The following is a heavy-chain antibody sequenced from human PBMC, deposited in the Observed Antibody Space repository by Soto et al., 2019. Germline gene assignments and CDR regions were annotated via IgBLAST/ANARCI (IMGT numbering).Heavy chain of an antibody. CDR1: GGSISSSNW. J-gene: IGHJ5*02. CDR3: ARVWTTVTNWFDP. V-gene: IGHV4-4*02. Sequence: QVQLQESVPGLVKHSGTLSLTYAVSGGSISSSNWWSWVRHPPGKGLEWIGEIYHSGSTNYNPSLKSRVTISVDKSKNQFSLKLSSVTAADTAVYYCARVWTTVTNWFDPWGQGTLVTVSS. CDR2: IYHSGST. D-gene: IGHD4-17*01.